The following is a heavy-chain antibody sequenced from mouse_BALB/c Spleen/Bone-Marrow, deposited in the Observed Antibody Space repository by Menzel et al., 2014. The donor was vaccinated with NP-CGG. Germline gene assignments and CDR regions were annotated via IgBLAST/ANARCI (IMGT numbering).Heavy chain of an antibody. V-gene: IGHV5-12-1*01. J-gene: IGHJ3*02. D-gene: IGHD1-1*01. CDR1: GFAFSSYD. Sequence: EVQLVESGGGLVKPGGSLKLSCAASGFAFSSYDMSWVRPTPEKRLEWVAYISSGGGSTYYADTVKGRFTISRDNAKNTLYLQMSSLKSEDTAMYYCARQILRGFGYWGQGTPVTVSA. CDR2: ISSGGGST. CDR3: ARQILRGFGY.